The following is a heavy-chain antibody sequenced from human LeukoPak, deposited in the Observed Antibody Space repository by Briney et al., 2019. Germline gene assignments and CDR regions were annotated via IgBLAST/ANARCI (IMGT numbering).Heavy chain of an antibody. Sequence: RGSLRLSCAASGFTFDDYAMHWVRHAPGKGLEWVSLISGDGGSTYYADSVKGRFTISRDNSKNSLYLQMNSLRTEDTALYYCAKDQDGAIDYWGQGTLVTVSS. V-gene: IGHV3-43*02. D-gene: IGHD4/OR15-4a*01. J-gene: IGHJ4*02. CDR3: AKDQDGAIDY. CDR1: GFTFDDYA. CDR2: ISGDGGST.